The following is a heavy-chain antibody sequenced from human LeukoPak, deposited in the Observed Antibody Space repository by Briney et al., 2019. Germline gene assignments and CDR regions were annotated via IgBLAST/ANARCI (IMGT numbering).Heavy chain of an antibody. V-gene: IGHV3-21*04. D-gene: IGHD5-12*01. CDR3: ARRFRYNGAWTYGMDV. Sequence: PGGSLRLSCAASGLTFSDYTMNWVRQAPGKGLEWVSSVSGTSRYIYYADSVRGRFTISRDNAKNSVYLQMNSLTAADTAVYYCARRFRYNGAWTYGMDVWGQGTAVTVSS. CDR1: GLTFSDYT. J-gene: IGHJ6*02. CDR2: VSGTSRYI.